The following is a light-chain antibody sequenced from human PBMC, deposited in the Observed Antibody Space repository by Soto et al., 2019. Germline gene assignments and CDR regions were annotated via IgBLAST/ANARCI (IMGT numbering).Light chain of an antibody. V-gene: IGKV3-15*01. CDR3: QQYNNWPPLT. CDR1: QSVRSN. Sequence: EIVMTQSPATLSVSPXERATLSCRASQSVRSNLAWYQQKPGQAPRLLIYDAFNRATGSPARCSGSGSGTEVTLTISSRQSEDFAVYYCQQYNNWPPLTFGGGTKVDIK. CDR2: DAF. J-gene: IGKJ4*02.